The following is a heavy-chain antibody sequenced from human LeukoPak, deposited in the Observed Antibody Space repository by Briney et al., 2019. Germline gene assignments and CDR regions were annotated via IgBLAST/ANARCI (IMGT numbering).Heavy chain of an antibody. D-gene: IGHD4-11*01. CDR3: ARVSTVSPGAFDY. CDR1: GFPFSDHY. J-gene: IGHJ4*02. Sequence: GGSLRLSCAASGFPFSDHYMDWVRQAPGKGLEWVARTRNKANSHTTEYAASVKGRFTISRDDSKNSLYLQMNSLRTEDTALYYCARVSTVSPGAFDYWGQGTLVTVSS. CDR2: TRNKANSHTT. V-gene: IGHV3-72*01.